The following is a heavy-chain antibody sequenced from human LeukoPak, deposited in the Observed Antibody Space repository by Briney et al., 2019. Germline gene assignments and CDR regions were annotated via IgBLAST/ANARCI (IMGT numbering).Heavy chain of an antibody. Sequence: GRSLRLSCAASGFTFDDYAMHWVRQAPGKGLEWVSGISWNSGSIGYTDSVKGRFTISRDNAKNTLYLQMNSLRAEDVALYYCAKDKFYGLHWYFDLWGRGTLVTVSS. CDR2: ISWNSGSI. V-gene: IGHV3-9*03. D-gene: IGHD4-17*01. CDR1: GFTFDDYA. J-gene: IGHJ2*01. CDR3: AKDKFYGLHWYFDL.